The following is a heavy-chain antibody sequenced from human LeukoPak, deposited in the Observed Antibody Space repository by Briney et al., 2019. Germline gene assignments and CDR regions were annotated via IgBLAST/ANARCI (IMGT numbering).Heavy chain of an antibody. V-gene: IGHV3-23*01. J-gene: IGHJ4*02. CDR2: ISGSGGST. CDR3: AKDFVGTGNFRGGDY. CDR1: GFTFSSYA. D-gene: IGHD1-1*01. Sequence: GGSLRLSCAASGFTFSSYAMSWVRQAPGKGLEWVSAISGSGGSTYYADSVKGRFTISRDNSKNTLYLQMNSLRAEDTALYYCAKDFVGTGNFRGGDYWGQGTLVTVSS.